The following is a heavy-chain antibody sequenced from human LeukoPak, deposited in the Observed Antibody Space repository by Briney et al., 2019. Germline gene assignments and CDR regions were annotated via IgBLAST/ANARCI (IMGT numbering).Heavy chain of an antibody. CDR2: FDPEDGET. J-gene: IGHJ5*02. Sequence: GASVKASCKVSGYTLTELSMHWVRQAPGKGLEWMGGFDPEDGETIYAQKFQGRVTMTEDTSTDTAYMELSSLRSEDTAVYYCATVKGIAAAGDWFDPWGQGTLVTVSS. CDR1: GYTLTELS. D-gene: IGHD6-13*01. CDR3: ATVKGIAAAGDWFDP. V-gene: IGHV1-24*01.